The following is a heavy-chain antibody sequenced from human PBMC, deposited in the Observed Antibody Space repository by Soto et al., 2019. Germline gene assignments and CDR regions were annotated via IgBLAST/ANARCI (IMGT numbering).Heavy chain of an antibody. CDR3: ARHYVSDCSSTSCSYNWFDP. J-gene: IGHJ5*02. CDR1: GGTFSSYA. V-gene: IGHV1-69*13. D-gene: IGHD2-2*01. Sequence: SVKVSCKASGGTFSSYAISWVRQAPGQGLEWMGGIIPIFGTANYAQKFQGRVTITADESTSTAYMELSSLRSEDTAVYYCARHYVSDCSSTSCSYNWFDPWGQGTLVTV. CDR2: IIPIFGTA.